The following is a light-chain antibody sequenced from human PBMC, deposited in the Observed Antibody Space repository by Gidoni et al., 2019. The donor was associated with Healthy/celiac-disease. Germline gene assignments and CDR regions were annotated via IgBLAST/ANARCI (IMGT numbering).Light chain of an antibody. J-gene: IGLJ2*01. V-gene: IGLV2-23*02. CDR2: EVS. Sequence: QSALTQPASVSGSPGPSITISCTGTSSDVGSYNRVSWYQQHPGKAPKLMIYEVSKRPSGVSNRFAGSKSGNTASLTISGRQAEDEADYYCCSYAGSSTHVVFGGGTKLTVL. CDR1: SSDVGSYNR. CDR3: CSYAGSSTHVV.